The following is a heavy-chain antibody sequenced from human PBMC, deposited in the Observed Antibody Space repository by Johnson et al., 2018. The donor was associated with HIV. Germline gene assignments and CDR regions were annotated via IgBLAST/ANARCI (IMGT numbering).Heavy chain of an antibody. J-gene: IGHJ3*02. Sequence: QVQLVESGGGVVQPGRSLRLSCAASGFTFSSYALHWVRQAPCKGLEWVAVISYDGSNIYSADSVKGRFTISRDNSKNTLYLQMNSLRPEDTAVYYCARDQYGEVGAPGDDAFDIWGQGTMVTVSS. CDR1: GFTFSSYA. D-gene: IGHD7-27*01. CDR2: ISYDGSNI. V-gene: IGHV3-30-3*01. CDR3: ARDQYGEVGAPGDDAFDI.